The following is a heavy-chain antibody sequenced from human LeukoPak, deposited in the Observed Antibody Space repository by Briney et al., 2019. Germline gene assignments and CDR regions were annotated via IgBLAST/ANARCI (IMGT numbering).Heavy chain of an antibody. CDR3: AEAPRGRNSGPYDY. Sequence: AGGSLRLSCAASGFTFNSYGMSWVRQAPGRGLEWVSAISAGGGTTYYADSVKGRFTISRDNSKNTLWLQMNSLRAEDTALYYCAEAPRGRNSGPYDYWGQGTLVTVSS. D-gene: IGHD1-14*01. V-gene: IGHV3-23*01. CDR1: GFTFNSYG. J-gene: IGHJ4*02. CDR2: ISAGGGTT.